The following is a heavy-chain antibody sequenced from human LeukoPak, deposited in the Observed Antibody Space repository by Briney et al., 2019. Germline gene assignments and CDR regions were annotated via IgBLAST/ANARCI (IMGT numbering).Heavy chain of an antibody. J-gene: IGHJ5*02. CDR3: ARDRSGFDP. Sequence: SETLSLTCTVSGGSISSYYWSWIRQPPGKGPEWIGYNYYSGSTNYNPSLKSRVTISVDTSKNQFSLKLSSVTAADTAVYYCARDRSGFDPWGQGTLVTVSS. CDR2: NYYSGST. CDR1: GGSISSYY. V-gene: IGHV4-59*01.